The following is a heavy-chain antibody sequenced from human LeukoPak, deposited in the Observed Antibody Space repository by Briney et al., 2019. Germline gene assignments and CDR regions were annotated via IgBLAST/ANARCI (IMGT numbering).Heavy chain of an antibody. D-gene: IGHD6-13*01. Sequence: ASVKVSCKASGYTFIGYYMHWVRQAPGQGLEWMGWINPNSGGTNYAQKFQGRVTMTRDTSISTAYMELSRLRSDDTAVYYCARDGCPRIAAAGYDYWGQGTLVTVSS. J-gene: IGHJ4*02. CDR3: ARDGCPRIAAAGYDY. V-gene: IGHV1-2*02. CDR1: GYTFIGYY. CDR2: INPNSGGT.